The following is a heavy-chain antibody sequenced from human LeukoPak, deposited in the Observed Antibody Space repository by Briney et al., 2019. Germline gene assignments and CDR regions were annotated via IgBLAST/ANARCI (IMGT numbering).Heavy chain of an antibody. J-gene: IGHJ4*02. D-gene: IGHD6-13*01. CDR2: IYYSDYT. CDR3: ASEEQQLVYDY. CDR1: GYSISSGYY. V-gene: IGHV4-38-2*02. Sequence: SETLSLTCTVSGYSISSGYYWGWIRQPPGKGLEWIGSIYYSDYTYYNPSLKSRVTISVDTSKNQFSLKVNSVTAADTAVYYCASEEQQLVYDYWGQGTLVTVSS.